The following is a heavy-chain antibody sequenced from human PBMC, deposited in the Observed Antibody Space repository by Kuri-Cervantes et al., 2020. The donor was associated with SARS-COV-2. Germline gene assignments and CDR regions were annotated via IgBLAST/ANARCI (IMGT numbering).Heavy chain of an antibody. Sequence: ASVKVSCKASGYTFKNYYIHWVRQAPGQGLEWMGIINPSVGLSTNYAQKFQDRVTMTRDTSTSTVYMELSSLRSEDTAVYYCARDHSPLWGSYRPTNWFDPWGQGTRVTVSS. D-gene: IGHD3-16*02. CDR1: GYTFKNYY. CDR3: ARDHSPLWGSYRPTNWFDP. J-gene: IGHJ5*02. V-gene: IGHV1-46*02. CDR2: INPSVGLST.